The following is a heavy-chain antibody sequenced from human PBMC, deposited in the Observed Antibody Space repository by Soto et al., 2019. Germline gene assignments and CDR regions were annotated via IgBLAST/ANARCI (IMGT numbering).Heavy chain of an antibody. J-gene: IGHJ5*02. D-gene: IGHD2-15*01. CDR1: GYTFTGYY. CDR3: ARDHPGYCSGGSCSTAFDP. Sequence: ASVKVSCKASGYTFTGYYMHWVRQAPGQGLEWMGWINPNSGGTNYAQKFQGWVTMTRDTPISTAYMELSRLRSDDTAVYYCARDHPGYCSGGSCSTAFDPWGQGTLVTVSS. V-gene: IGHV1-2*04. CDR2: INPNSGGT.